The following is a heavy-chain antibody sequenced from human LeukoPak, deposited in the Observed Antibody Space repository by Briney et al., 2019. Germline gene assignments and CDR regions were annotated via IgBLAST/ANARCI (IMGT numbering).Heavy chain of an antibody. D-gene: IGHD4-23*01. J-gene: IGHJ4*02. V-gene: IGHV4-34*01. CDR2: INHSGST. CDR1: GGSFSGYY. Sequence: SETLSLTCAVYGGSFSGYYWSWIRLPPGKGLEWIGEINHSGSTNYNPSLKSRVTISVDTSKNQFSLKLSSVTAADTAVYYCARYGGNSRFGSDYWGQGTLVTVSS. CDR3: ARYGGNSRFGSDY.